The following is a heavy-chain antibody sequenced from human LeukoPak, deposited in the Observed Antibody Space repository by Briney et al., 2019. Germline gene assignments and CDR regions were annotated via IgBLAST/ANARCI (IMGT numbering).Heavy chain of an antibody. V-gene: IGHV3-7*01. J-gene: IGHJ4*02. CDR2: IKQDGSDK. D-gene: IGHD3-3*01. Sequence: GRSLRLSCAASGFIFSNYYMTWVRQTPGKGLEWVATIKQDGSDKYYVDSVKGRFTISRDNAKNSLYLQMNSLRAEDTAVYYCARETGDFWSGFDYFDYWGQGTLGTVSS. CDR3: ARETGDFWSGFDYFDY. CDR1: GFIFSNYY.